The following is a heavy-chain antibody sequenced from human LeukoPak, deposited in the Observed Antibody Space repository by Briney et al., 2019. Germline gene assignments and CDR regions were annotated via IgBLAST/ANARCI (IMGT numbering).Heavy chain of an antibody. CDR3: ARELSAFDY. J-gene: IGHJ4*02. D-gene: IGHD2/OR15-2a*01. CDR2: ISSSGSTI. CDR1: GFTFSSYE. V-gene: IGHV3-48*03. Sequence: GSLRLSCAASGFTFSSYEMDWVRQAPGKGLEWVSYISSSGSTIYYADSVKGRFTISRDNAKNSLYLQMNSLRAEDTAVYYCARELSAFDYWGQGTLVTVSS.